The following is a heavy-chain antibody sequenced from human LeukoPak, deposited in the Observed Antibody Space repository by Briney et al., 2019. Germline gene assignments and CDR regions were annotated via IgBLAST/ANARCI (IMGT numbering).Heavy chain of an antibody. D-gene: IGHD3-3*01. CDR3: ARDWGRSGSNFDY. J-gene: IGHJ4*02. CDR2: IWYDGTNK. Sequence: GGSLRLSCAASGFTFSSYGMHWVRQAPGKGLEWVAVIWYDGTNKYYADSVKGRFTISRDNSKSTLYLQMNSLRAEDTAVYYCARDWGRSGSNFDYWGQGTLVTVSS. CDR1: GFTFSSYG. V-gene: IGHV3-33*01.